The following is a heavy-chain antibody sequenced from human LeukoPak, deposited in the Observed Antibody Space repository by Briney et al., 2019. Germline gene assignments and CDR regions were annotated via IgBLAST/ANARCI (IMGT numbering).Heavy chain of an antibody. CDR1: GGSISSYY. CDR2: IYYSGST. V-gene: IGHV4-59*08. J-gene: IGHJ5*02. CDR3: ARRTGYYYDSSGYSFWFDP. Sequence: LSETLSLTCTVSGGSISSYYWSWIRQPPGKGLEWIGYIYYSGSTNYNPSLKSRVTISVDTSKNQFSLKLSSVTAADTAVYYCARRTGYYYDSSGYSFWFDPWGQGTLVTVSS. D-gene: IGHD3-22*01.